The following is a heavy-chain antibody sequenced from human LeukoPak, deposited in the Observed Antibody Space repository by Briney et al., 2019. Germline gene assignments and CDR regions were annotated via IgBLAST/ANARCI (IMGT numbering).Heavy chain of an antibody. D-gene: IGHD4-17*01. V-gene: IGHV4-31*03. CDR1: GGSISSGGYY. CDR2: IYYSGST. CDR3: ARGDSVRGDYGDYNLLSFAP. J-gene: IGHJ5*02. Sequence: SQTLSLTCTVSGGSISSGGYYWSWIRQHTGKGLEWIGYIYYSGSTYYNPSLKSRVTISVDTSKNQFSLKLSSVTAADTAVYYCARGDSVRGDYGDYNLLSFAPWGQGTLVTVSS.